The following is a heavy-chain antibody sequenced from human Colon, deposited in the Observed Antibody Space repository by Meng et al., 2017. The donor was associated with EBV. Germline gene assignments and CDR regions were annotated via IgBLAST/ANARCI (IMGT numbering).Heavy chain of an antibody. CDR2: TSYDETDK. CDR1: EFTFSGFA. V-gene: IGHV3-30-3*01. J-gene: IGHJ4*02. Sequence: GQLVESGGGVVQPGRSLSLSCEASEFTFSGFAMHWVRQAPGKGLEWVALTSYDETDKYYADSVKGRFIISRDNSNNTLSLQMNSLRAEDSAVYYCARGGGSRSWSFDYWGQGTLVTVSS. CDR3: ARGGGSRSWSFDY. D-gene: IGHD6-13*01.